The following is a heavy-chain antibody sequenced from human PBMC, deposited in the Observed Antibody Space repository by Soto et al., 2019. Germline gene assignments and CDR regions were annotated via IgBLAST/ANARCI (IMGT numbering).Heavy chain of an antibody. CDR3: ARAKYGDYAWFDP. J-gene: IGHJ5*02. Sequence: QVQLQESGPGLVKPSETLSLTCTVSGGSISSYYWSWIRQPPGKGLEWIGYIYYSGSTNYNPSLKRRVTISVDTSKNQFSLKLSSVTAADTAVYYCARAKYGDYAWFDPWGQGTLVTVSS. D-gene: IGHD4-17*01. V-gene: IGHV4-59*01. CDR2: IYYSGST. CDR1: GGSISSYY.